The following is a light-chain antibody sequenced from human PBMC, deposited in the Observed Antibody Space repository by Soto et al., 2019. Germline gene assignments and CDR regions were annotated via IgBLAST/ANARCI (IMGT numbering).Light chain of an antibody. J-gene: IGKJ2*01. V-gene: IGKV3-11*01. CDR3: QQRSNWPPYT. CDR2: DAS. CDR1: QCVSSY. Sequence: EIVLTQSPATLSLSPGERATLSCRASQCVSSYLAWYQQKPGQAPGLLIYDASNRATGIPARFSGSGSGTDFTLTISSLEPEDFAVYYCQQRSNWPPYTFGQGTKLEIK.